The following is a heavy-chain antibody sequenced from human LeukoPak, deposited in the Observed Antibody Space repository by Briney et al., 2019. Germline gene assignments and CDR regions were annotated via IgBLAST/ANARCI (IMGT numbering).Heavy chain of an antibody. CDR2: INPDSGAT. V-gene: IGHV1-2*02. CDR3: ARDDGYSGYDYGYRFDY. CDR1: GYTFTGYY. D-gene: IGHD5-12*01. J-gene: IGHJ4*02. Sequence: ASVKVSCKASGYTFTGYYMHWVRQAPGQGLEWMGWINPDSGATNYAQRFQGRVTMTRDTSISTAYMELSRLRSDDTAVYYCARDDGYSGYDYGYRFDYWGQGTLVTVSS.